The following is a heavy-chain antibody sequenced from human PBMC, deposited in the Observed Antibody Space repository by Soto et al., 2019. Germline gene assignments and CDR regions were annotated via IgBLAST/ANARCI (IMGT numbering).Heavy chain of an antibody. CDR3: AKDRWSYGMDV. CDR1: GFTFSSSA. V-gene: IGHV3-23*01. J-gene: IGHJ6*02. Sequence: EVQLLESGGGLVQPGGSLRLSCAASGFTFSSSAMTWVRQAPGKGLEWVSSISASGGSTFYADSVKGRFTISRDISKNTLYLQMNSLRAEDTAVYYCAKDRWSYGMDVWGQGTTVTGSS. D-gene: IGHD2-8*01. CDR2: ISASGGST.